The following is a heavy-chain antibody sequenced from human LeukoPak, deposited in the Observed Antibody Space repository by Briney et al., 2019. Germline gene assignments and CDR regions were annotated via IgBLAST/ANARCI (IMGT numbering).Heavy chain of an antibody. CDR1: GFTLDDYG. CDR3: ARTGLELHKWFDP. J-gene: IGHJ5*02. D-gene: IGHD1-7*01. Sequence: GGSLRLSCAASGFTLDDYGMSWVRQAPGKGLEWVSGINWNGGSIGYADSVKGRFTISRDNAKNSLYLQMNSLRAEDTALYYCARTGLELHKWFDPWGQGTLVTVSS. CDR2: INWNGGSI. V-gene: IGHV3-20*04.